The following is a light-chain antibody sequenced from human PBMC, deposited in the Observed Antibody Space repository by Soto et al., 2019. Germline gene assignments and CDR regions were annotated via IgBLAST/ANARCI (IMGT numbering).Light chain of an antibody. CDR2: AAS. J-gene: IGKJ4*01. CDR1: QDIRSD. CDR3: LKDSNYKLT. V-gene: IGKV1-6*01. Sequence: AIQMTQFPSSLSASVGDRVTITCRASQDIRSDLGWYQQRPGKAPKLLIYAASNLQSGVPSRFSGSGSGTDFTLTISSLQTEDFVTYYCLKDSNYKLTLGGGTKADIK.